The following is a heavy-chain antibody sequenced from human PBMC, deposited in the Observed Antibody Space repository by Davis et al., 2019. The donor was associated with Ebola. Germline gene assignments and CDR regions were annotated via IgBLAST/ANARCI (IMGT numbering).Heavy chain of an antibody. D-gene: IGHD3-3*01. CDR2: LNPNTGGT. V-gene: IGHV1-2*02. Sequence: ASVKVSCKTSGYTFTDYYMHWVRQAPGQGLEWMGWLNPNTGGTNFAQKFQGRVTLTRDTSISTAYMELSSLRSDDTAVYYCARVGPSDFWSAYSHHDAFDLWGQGTRVTVSS. CDR1: GYTFTDYY. CDR3: ARVGPSDFWSAYSHHDAFDL. J-gene: IGHJ3*01.